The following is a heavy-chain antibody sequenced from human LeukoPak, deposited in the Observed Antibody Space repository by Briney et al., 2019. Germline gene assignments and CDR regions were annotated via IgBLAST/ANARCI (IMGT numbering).Heavy chain of an antibody. Sequence: GGSLRLSCAASGFTFSSYAMRWVRQAPGKGLEWVSAISGSGGSTYYADSVKGRFTISRDNSKNTLYLQMNSLRAEDTAVYYCAKGSARMVRGDYDYWGQGTLVTVSS. CDR1: GFTFSSYA. J-gene: IGHJ4*02. CDR2: ISGSGGST. D-gene: IGHD3-10*01. CDR3: AKGSARMVRGDYDY. V-gene: IGHV3-23*01.